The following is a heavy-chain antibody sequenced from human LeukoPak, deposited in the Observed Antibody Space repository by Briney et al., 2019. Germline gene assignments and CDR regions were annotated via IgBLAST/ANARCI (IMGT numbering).Heavy chain of an antibody. D-gene: IGHD2-8*01. V-gene: IGHV4-30-2*01. CDR2: IYHSGST. J-gene: IGHJ4*02. CDR3: ARSLMGPTSGSDFDY. CDR1: GGSISSGGYS. Sequence: PSETLSLTCAVSGGSISSGGYSWSWIRQPPGKGLEWIGYIYHSGSTYYNPSLKSRVTISVDRSKNQFSLKLSSVTAADTAVYYCARSLMGPTSGSDFDYWGQGTLVTVSS.